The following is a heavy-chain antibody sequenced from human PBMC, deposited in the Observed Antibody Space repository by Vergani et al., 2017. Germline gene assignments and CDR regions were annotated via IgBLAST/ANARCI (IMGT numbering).Heavy chain of an antibody. Sequence: VQLVQSGGGVVQPGGSLRLSCVASGFTFNRYGMQWVRQAPGKGLEWVAYVWFDVSNEYYADSVKGRFIVSRDNSNDALYLRMNSLRTDDTAVYYCARDLAYCHEGSCALWGQGSVVTVSS. V-gene: IGHV3-30*02. CDR1: GFTFNRYG. CDR2: VWFDVSNE. CDR3: ARDLAYCHEGSCAL. J-gene: IGHJ4*02. D-gene: IGHD2-15*01.